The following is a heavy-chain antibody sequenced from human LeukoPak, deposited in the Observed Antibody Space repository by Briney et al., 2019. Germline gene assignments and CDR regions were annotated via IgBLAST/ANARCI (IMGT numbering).Heavy chain of an antibody. CDR2: ISYDGSNK. V-gene: IGHV3-30*03. D-gene: IGHD3-22*01. Sequence: PGGSLRLSCAASGFTFSSYGMHWVRQAPGKGLEWVAVISYDGSNKYYADSVKGRFTISRDNSKNTLYLQMNSLRAEDTAVYYCASPPRGYYDSSGPPLDYWGQGTLVTVSS. CDR3: ASPPRGYYDSSGPPLDY. CDR1: GFTFSSYG. J-gene: IGHJ4*02.